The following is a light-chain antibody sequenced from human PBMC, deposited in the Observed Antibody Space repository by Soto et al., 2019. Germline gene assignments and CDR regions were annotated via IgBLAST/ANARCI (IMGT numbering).Light chain of an antibody. Sequence: EIVLTQSPATLSLSPGERATLSCGASQSVRTVLAWYQQKPGQAPRLLIYDASTRATGVPARFSGRGSGTDFTLTISNLESEDFGVYYCQQRTDWPTITFGQGTRLDIK. J-gene: IGKJ5*01. CDR1: QSVRTV. V-gene: IGKV3-11*01. CDR3: QQRTDWPTIT. CDR2: DAS.